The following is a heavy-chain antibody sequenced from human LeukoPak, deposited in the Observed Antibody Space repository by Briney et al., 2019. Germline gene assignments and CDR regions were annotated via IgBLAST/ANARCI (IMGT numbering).Heavy chain of an antibody. CDR1: GGTFSSYA. D-gene: IGHD3-10*01. CDR2: IIPIFGTA. CDR3: AREGDYGSGTYYTDVY. J-gene: IGHJ4*02. V-gene: IGHV1-69*13. Sequence: SVKVSCKASGGTFSSYAISWVRQAPGQGLEWMGGIIPIFGTANYAQKFQGRVTITADESTSTAYMELSSLRSDDTAVYYCAREGDYGSGTYYTDVYWGQGTLLTVSS.